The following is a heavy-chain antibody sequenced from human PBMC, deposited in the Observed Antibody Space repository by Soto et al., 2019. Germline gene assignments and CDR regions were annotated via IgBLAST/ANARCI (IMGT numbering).Heavy chain of an antibody. CDR3: AKGSIGYSASVDN. CDR1: GFSFSSYS. D-gene: IGHD5-12*01. V-gene: IGHV3-23*01. J-gene: IGHJ4*02. Sequence: EVQLLESGGGLGQPGGSLRLSCAASGFSFSSYSMVWVRQAPGKGLEWVSVISARGGSSYFADSVKGRFTISRDNSKNVLSLEMNSLRAEDTAIYFCAKGSIGYSASVDNWGQGTLVLVSS. CDR2: ISARGGSS.